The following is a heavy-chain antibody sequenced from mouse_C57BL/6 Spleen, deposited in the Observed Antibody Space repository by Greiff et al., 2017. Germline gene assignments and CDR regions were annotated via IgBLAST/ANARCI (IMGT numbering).Heavy chain of an antibody. D-gene: IGHD2-3*01. CDR1: GYTFTSYG. V-gene: IGHV1-53*01. CDR2: INSSNGGT. CDR3: ASTDGYHPVYSYFDG. J-gene: IGHJ1*03. Sequence: QVQLQQPGTELVKPGASVKLSCKASGYTFTSYGMNWVKQRPGQGLEWIGNINSSNGGTNYNEKLKSKATLTVDNSSSTAYMQLSSLTSQDSAGDYFASTDGYHPVYSYFDGWGTGTTVTVSS.